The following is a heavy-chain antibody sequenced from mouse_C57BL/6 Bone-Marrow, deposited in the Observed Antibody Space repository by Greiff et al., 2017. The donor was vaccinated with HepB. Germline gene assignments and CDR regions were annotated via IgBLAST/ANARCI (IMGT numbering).Heavy chain of an antibody. J-gene: IGHJ4*01. V-gene: IGHV1-81*01. Sequence: VKLMESGAELARPGASVKLSCKASGYTFTSYGISWVKQRTGQGLEWIGEIYPRSGNTYYNEKFKGKATLTADKSSSTAYMELRSLTSEDSAVYFCARRGRGGAMDYWGQGTSVTVSS. CDR2: IYPRSGNT. CDR3: ARRGRGGAMDY. CDR1: GYTFTSYG.